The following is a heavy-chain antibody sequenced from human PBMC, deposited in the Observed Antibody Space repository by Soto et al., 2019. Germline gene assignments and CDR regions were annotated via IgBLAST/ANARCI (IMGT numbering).Heavy chain of an antibody. CDR3: ARDLQAGDDNVNWFAP. D-gene: IGHD1-1*01. Sequence: QVQLVESGGCVVQPGRSLRLSCAASGFSISRSAMHWVRQAPGKGLEWVAVIAYDGSNKWYTDSAKGRFTISRDNSKNTLYLDMSSLRAEDTAIYFCARDLQAGDDNVNWFAPWGQGTLVTVSS. J-gene: IGHJ5*02. CDR2: IAYDGSNK. CDR1: GFSISRSA. V-gene: IGHV3-30-3*01.